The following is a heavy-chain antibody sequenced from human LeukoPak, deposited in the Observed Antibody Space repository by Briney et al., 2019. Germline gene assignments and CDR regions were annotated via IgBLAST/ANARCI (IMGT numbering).Heavy chain of an antibody. D-gene: IGHD3-3*01. CDR1: GYTFTSYA. Sequence: ASVKDSCKASGYTFTSYAMHWVRQAPGQRLEWMGWINAGNGNTKYSQKFQGRVTITRDTSASTAYMELSSLRSEDTAVYYCASGALLRFLEWLLIYWGQGTLVTVSS. J-gene: IGHJ4*02. CDR3: ASGALLRFLEWLLIY. V-gene: IGHV1-3*01. CDR2: INAGNGNT.